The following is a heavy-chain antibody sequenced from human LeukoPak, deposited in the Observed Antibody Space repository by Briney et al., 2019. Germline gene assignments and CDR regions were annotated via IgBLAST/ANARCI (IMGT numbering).Heavy chain of an antibody. CDR3: ARVAGNCGGDCYRLVY. CDR2: MSPNSGNT. V-gene: IGHV1-8*01. D-gene: IGHD2-21*01. CDR1: GYTFTTYD. Sequence: ASVKVSCKASGYTFTTYDINWVRQATGQGLEWMAWMSPNSGNTGYAQKFQGRVTMTRNTSISTAYMELSSLRSEDTAVYYCARVAGNCGGDCYRLVYWGQGTLVTVAS. J-gene: IGHJ4*02.